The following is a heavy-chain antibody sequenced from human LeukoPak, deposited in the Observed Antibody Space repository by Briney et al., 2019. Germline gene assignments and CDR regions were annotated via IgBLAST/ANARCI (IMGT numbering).Heavy chain of an antibody. V-gene: IGHV1-2*02. CDR2: INPNSGGT. J-gene: IGHJ4*02. CDR3: ARGVVVAAYFDY. D-gene: IGHD2-15*01. Sequence: ASVKVSCKASRYTFTGYYMHWVRQAPGQGLEWMGWINPNSGGTNYAQKFQGRVTMTRDTSISTAYMELSRLRSDDTAVYYCARGVVVAAYFDYWGQGTLVTVSS. CDR1: RYTFTGYY.